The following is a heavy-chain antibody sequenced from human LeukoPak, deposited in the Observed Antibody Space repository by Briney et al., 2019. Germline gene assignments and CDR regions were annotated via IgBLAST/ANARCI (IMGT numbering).Heavy chain of an antibody. CDR1: GGSISSSSYY. Sequence: SETLSLTCTVSGGSISSSSYYWGWIRQPPGKGLEWIGSIYYSGSTYYNPSLKSRATISVDTSKNQFSLKLSSVSAADTAVYYCTRLPSGWGHPSFDYWGQGTLVTVSS. CDR2: IYYSGST. CDR3: TRLPSGWGHPSFDY. J-gene: IGHJ4*02. V-gene: IGHV4-39*01. D-gene: IGHD6-19*01.